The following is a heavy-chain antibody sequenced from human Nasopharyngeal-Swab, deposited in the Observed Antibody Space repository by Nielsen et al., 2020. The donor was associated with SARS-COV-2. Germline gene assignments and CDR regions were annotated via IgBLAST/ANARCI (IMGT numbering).Heavy chain of an antibody. J-gene: IGHJ6*02. CDR1: GFTFSSSW. D-gene: IGHD2-15*01. CDR3: ARGKDCGGGSCNGYHYYGMDV. Sequence: GGSLRLSFAASGFTFSSSWIHWVRQAPGKGLVWVSRINPDGRSPAYADPVKGRFTISRDNAKNTVYLQMNSLRAEDTAVYYCARGKDCGGGSCNGYHYYGMDVWGLGTTVTVSS. CDR2: INPDGRSP. V-gene: IGHV3-74*01.